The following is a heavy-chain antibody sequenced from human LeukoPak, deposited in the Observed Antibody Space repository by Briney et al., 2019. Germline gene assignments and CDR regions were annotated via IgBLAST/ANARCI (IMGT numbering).Heavy chain of an antibody. V-gene: IGHV3-30-3*01. Sequence: PGGSLRLSCAASGFMFSSYAMHWVRQAPGKGLEWVAVISFDGSNKYYADSVKGRFTISRDNAKNTLYLQMNSLRAEDTAVYYCARGRYYFDYWGQGTLVTVSS. CDR3: ARGRYYFDY. J-gene: IGHJ4*02. CDR1: GFMFSSYA. CDR2: ISFDGSNK.